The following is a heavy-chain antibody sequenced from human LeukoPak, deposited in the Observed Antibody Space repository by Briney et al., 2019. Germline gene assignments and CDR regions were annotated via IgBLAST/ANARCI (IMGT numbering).Heavy chain of an antibody. J-gene: IGHJ4*02. V-gene: IGHV3-7*01. CDR2: IKQDGSEK. Sequence: SSSSYYWGWVRQAPGKGLEWVANIKQDGSEKYYVDSVKGRFTISRDNAKNSLYLQMNSLRPEDTAVYYCARDNNWNYATFDYWGQGTLVTVSS. CDR3: ARDNNWNYATFDY. D-gene: IGHD1-7*01. CDR1: SSSSYY.